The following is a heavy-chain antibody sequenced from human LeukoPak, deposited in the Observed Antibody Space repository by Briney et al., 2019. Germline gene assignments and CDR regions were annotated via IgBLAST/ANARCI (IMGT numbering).Heavy chain of an antibody. J-gene: IGHJ4*02. CDR1: GFTFTSYE. Sequence: VGSLRLSCAASGFTFTSYEINWVRQAPGKGLEWVSYINSDGTTIYYADSVKGRFTISRDYAKSSLYLQMNSLRAEDTAIYYCARERAVAGAGFDYWGQGTLVTVSS. CDR2: INSDGTTI. D-gene: IGHD6-19*01. CDR3: ARERAVAGAGFDY. V-gene: IGHV3-48*03.